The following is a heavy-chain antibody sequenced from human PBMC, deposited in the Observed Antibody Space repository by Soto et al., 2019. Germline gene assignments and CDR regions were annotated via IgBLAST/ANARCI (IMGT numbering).Heavy chain of an antibody. Sequence: PGESLKISCTGFGYTFTTFWISWVRQMPGRGLEWMGRIDPRDSYTNYSPSFQGHVTISVDKSISTACLQWGSLKASDTAMYYCARLYCSSSTCDSWFDPWGQGTLVTVLL. CDR3: ARLYCSSSTCDSWFDP. CDR2: IDPRDSYT. V-gene: IGHV5-10-1*01. CDR1: GYTFTTFW. D-gene: IGHD2-2*01. J-gene: IGHJ5*02.